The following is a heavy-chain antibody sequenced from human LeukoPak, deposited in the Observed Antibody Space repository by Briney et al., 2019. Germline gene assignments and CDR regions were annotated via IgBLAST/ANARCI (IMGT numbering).Heavy chain of an antibody. D-gene: IGHD4-23*01. CDR3: ARGLYGGNQLVWFDP. Sequence: PGGSLRLSCAASGFTFSNYWMSWVRQAPGKGLVWVSRINSDGSSRHYADSVKGRFTISRDNAKNTLHLQMTSLRAEDTAVYYCARGLYGGNQLVWFDPWGQGTLVTVSS. CDR2: INSDGSSR. J-gene: IGHJ5*02. CDR1: GFTFSNYW. V-gene: IGHV3-74*01.